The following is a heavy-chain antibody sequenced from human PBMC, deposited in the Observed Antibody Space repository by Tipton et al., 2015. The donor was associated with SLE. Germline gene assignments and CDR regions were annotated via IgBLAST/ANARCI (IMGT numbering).Heavy chain of an antibody. D-gene: IGHD2-2*01. Sequence: TLSLTCTVSGGSISSYYWSWIRQHPGKGLEWIGYIYYSGSTYYNPSLKSRVTISVDTSKNQFSLKLSSVTAADTAVYYCARGGGICSSTSCYDYWGQGTLVTVSS. CDR3: ARGGGICSSTSCYDY. J-gene: IGHJ4*02. V-gene: IGHV4-31*03. CDR1: GGSISSYY. CDR2: IYYSGST.